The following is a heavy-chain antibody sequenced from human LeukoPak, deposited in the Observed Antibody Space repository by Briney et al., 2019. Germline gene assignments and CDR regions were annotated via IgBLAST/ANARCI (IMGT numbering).Heavy chain of an antibody. CDR1: GVSFSGYY. CDR3: ASYYYDSSNPPLSPSFDY. D-gene: IGHD3-22*01. V-gene: IGHV4-34*01. CDR2: INHSGST. J-gene: IGHJ4*02. Sequence: SETLSLTCAVYGVSFSGYYWSWIRQPPGKGLEWIGEINHSGSTNYNPSLKSRVTISVDTSKNQFSLKLSSVTAADTAVYYCASYYYDSSNPPLSPSFDYWGQGTLVTVSS.